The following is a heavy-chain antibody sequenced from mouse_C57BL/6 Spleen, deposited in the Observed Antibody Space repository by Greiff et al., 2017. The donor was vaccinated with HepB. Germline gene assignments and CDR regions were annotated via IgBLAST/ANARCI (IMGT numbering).Heavy chain of an antibody. Sequence: EVQGVESGEGLVKPGGSLKLSCAASGFTFSSYAMSWVRQTPEKRLEWVAYISSGGDYIYYADTVKGRFTISRDNARNTLYLQMRSLKSEDTAMYYCTREEGYDYFDYWGQGTTLTFSS. V-gene: IGHV5-9-1*02. CDR3: TREEGYDYFDY. J-gene: IGHJ2*01. CDR2: ISSGGDYI. D-gene: IGHD2-3*01. CDR1: GFTFSSYA.